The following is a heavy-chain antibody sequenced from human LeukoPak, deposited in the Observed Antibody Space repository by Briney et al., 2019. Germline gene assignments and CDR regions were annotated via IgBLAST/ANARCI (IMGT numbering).Heavy chain of an antibody. V-gene: IGHV1-2*02. CDR1: GYTFTGYY. CDR3: ARGWGRWPNYGMDV. D-gene: IGHD3-16*01. J-gene: IGHJ6*02. Sequence: ASVKVSCKASGYTFTGYYMHWVRQAPGQGLEWMGWINPNSGGTNYAQKFQGRVTMTRDTSISTAYMELSRLRSDDTAVYYCARGWGRWPNYGMDVWGQGTTVTVSS. CDR2: INPNSGGT.